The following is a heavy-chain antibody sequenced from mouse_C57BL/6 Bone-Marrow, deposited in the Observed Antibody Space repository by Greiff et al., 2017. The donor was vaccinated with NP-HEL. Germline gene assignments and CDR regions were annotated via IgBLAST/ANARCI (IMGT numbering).Heavy chain of an antibody. Sequence: QVQLKESGAELVRPGASVKLSCKASGYTFTDYYINWVKQRPGQGLEWIARIYPGSGNTYYNEKFKGKATLTAEKSSSTAYMQLSSLTSEDSAVYFCQFLYSWNYFDYWGQGTTLTVSS. V-gene: IGHV1-76*01. CDR2: IYPGSGNT. CDR3: QFLYSWNYFDY. CDR1: GYTFTDYY. J-gene: IGHJ2*01. D-gene: IGHD2-12*01.